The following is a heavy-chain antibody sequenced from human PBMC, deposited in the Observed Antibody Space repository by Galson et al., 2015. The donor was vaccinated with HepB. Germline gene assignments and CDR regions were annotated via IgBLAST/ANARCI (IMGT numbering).Heavy chain of an antibody. CDR3: AKGSGETWDYFDT. J-gene: IGHJ4*02. CDR1: GFTFSSDA. D-gene: IGHD3-3*01. Sequence: SLRLSCAASGFTFSSDAMSWVRQAPGKGLEWVSGISGSGGTKYYADPVKGRFTITRDSSKSTLFLQVNSLGAEDTAIYYCAKGSGETWDYFDTWGQGTLVTVSS. CDR2: ISGSGGTK. V-gene: IGHV3-23*01.